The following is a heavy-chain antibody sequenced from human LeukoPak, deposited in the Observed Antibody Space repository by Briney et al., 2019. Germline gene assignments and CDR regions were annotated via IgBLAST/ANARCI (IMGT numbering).Heavy chain of an antibody. V-gene: IGHV4-4*07. CDR1: GGSISSYY. CDR3: ARDRTWGIVGAPRAWFDP. Sequence: PSETLSLTYTVSGGSISSYYWSWIRQPAGKGLEWIGRIYTSGSTNYNPSLKSRVTMSVDTSKNQFSLRLSSVTAADTAVYYCARDRTWGIVGAPRAWFDPWGQGTLVTVSS. CDR2: IYTSGST. D-gene: IGHD1-26*01. J-gene: IGHJ5*02.